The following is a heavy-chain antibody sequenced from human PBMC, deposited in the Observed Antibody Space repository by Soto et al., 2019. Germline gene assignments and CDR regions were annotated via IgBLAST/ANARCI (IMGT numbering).Heavy chain of an antibody. Sequence: AGGSLRLSCAASGFTFSSYSMNWVRQAPGKGLEWVSYISSSSSTIYYADSVKGRFTISRDNAKNSLYLQMNSLRAEDTALYYSARELRIAVALWDYYRMDVWGQGTTVTVSS. CDR3: ARELRIAVALWDYYRMDV. CDR1: GFTFSSYS. V-gene: IGHV3-48*01. D-gene: IGHD6-19*01. J-gene: IGHJ6*02. CDR2: ISSSSSTI.